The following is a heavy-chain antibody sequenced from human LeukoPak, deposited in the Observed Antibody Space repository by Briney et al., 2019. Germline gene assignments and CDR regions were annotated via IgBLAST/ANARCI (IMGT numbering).Heavy chain of an antibody. CDR3: AREGGSYRSGYYYGVAEYFKH. CDR1: GFTFSRDW. V-gene: IGHV3-7*01. D-gene: IGHD3-22*01. Sequence: PGGSLRLSCAAAGFTFSRDWIGAGRQAPGKGLEWVSNINQDGSEKYYVDSVKGRFTISRDNAQNSLSRQMTSLSAEDTAVYSRAREGGSYRSGYYYGVAEYFKHWGQRTLVTVSS. J-gene: IGHJ1*01. CDR2: INQDGSEK.